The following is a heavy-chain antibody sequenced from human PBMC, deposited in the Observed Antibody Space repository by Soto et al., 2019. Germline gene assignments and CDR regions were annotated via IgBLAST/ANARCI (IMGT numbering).Heavy chain of an antibody. V-gene: IGHV1-69*12. CDR1: GGTFSSYA. J-gene: IGHJ6*02. Sequence: QVQLVQSGAEVKKPGSSVKVSCKASGGTFSSYAISWVRQAPGQGLEWMGGIIPIFGTANYAQKFQGRVTMTADESTSTDYMELSSLGSEDTAVYYCARAERYCSGGSCYPLPLGMDVWGQGTTVTVSS. CDR3: ARAERYCSGGSCYPLPLGMDV. D-gene: IGHD2-15*01. CDR2: IIPIFGTA.